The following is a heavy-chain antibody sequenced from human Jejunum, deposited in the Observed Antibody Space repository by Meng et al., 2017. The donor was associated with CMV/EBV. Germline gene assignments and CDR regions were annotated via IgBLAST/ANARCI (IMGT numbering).Heavy chain of an antibody. D-gene: IGHD3-3*01. CDR2: IRYDGTNK. Sequence: FSSYGMHWVRKAPGKGLEWVAFIRYDGTNKFHADSVKGRFTISRDNSKNTLYLQMNSLRGEDTAVYYCAKSRGDFWSGYYHGMDVWGQGTTVTVSS. V-gene: IGHV3-30*02. J-gene: IGHJ6*02. CDR1: FSSYG. CDR3: AKSRGDFWSGYYHGMDV.